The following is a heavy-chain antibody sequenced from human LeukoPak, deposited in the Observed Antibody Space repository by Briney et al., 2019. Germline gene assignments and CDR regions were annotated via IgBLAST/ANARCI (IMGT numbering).Heavy chain of an antibody. D-gene: IGHD3-22*01. J-gene: IGHJ4*02. V-gene: IGHV3-23*01. CDR2: ISGSGGST. CDR3: ASLAYDSSGYRDY. CDR1: GFTFSSYA. Sequence: GGSLRLSCAAPGFTFSSYAMSWVRQAQGKGLEWVSAISGSGGSTYYADSVKGRFTISRDNSKNTLYLQMNSLRAEDTAVYYCASLAYDSSGYRDYWGQGTLVTVSS.